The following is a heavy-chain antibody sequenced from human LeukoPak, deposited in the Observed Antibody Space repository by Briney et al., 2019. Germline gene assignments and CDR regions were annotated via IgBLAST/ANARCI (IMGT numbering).Heavy chain of an antibody. V-gene: IGHV1-69*06. CDR1: GGTFSSYA. CDR2: IIPIFGTA. J-gene: IGHJ4*02. CDR3: ANAYSSSWLGFFGILNS. D-gene: IGHD6-13*01. Sequence: KVSCKASGGTFSSYAISWVRQAPGQGLEWMGGIIPIFGTANYAQKFQGRVTITADKSTSTAYMELSSLRSEDTAVYYCANAYSSSWLGFFGILNSWGQGTLVTVSS.